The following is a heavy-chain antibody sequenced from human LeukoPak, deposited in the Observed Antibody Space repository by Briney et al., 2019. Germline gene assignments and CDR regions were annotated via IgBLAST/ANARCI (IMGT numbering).Heavy chain of an antibody. V-gene: IGHV3-64*01. CDR3: ARVSAGWGADDY. CDR2: ISSNGGST. J-gene: IGHJ4*02. CDR1: GFTFSSYA. D-gene: IGHD1-26*01. Sequence: GGSLRLSCAASGFTFSSYAMHWVRQAPGKGLEYVSAISSNGGSTYYANSVKGRFTISRDNSKNTLYLQMGSLRAEDMAVYYCARVSAGWGADDYWGQGTLVTVSS.